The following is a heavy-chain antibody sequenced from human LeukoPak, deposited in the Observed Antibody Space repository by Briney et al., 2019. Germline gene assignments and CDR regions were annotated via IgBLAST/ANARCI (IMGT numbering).Heavy chain of an antibody. J-gene: IGHJ5*02. D-gene: IGHD2-15*01. CDR2: ISAYNGNT. V-gene: IGHV1-18*01. CDR3: ASSGISNWFDP. CDR1: GYTFTSYG. Sequence: GASVKVSCKASGYTFTSYGISWARQAPGQGLEWMGWISAYNGNTNYAQKLQGRVTITADKSTSTAYMELSSLRSEDTAVYYCASSGISNWFDPWGQGTLVTVSS.